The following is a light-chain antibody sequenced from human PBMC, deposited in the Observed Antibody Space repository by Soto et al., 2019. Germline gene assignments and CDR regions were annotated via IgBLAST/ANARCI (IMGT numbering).Light chain of an antibody. Sequence: DIQLTQSPSFLSASVGDRVTITCRASQGISSYLAWYQQKPGKAPKLLIYAASTLQSGVPSSFSGSRSGTELTLTISSLQPEDFATYYCQQLNSYPRLTFGGGTKVETK. V-gene: IGKV1-9*01. CDR3: QQLNSYPRLT. CDR2: AAS. J-gene: IGKJ4*01. CDR1: QGISSY.